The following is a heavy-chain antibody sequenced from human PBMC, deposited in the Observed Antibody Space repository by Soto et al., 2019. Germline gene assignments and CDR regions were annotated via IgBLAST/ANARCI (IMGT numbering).Heavy chain of an antibody. CDR3: ARTQGTSWSYSWFDS. Sequence: GGSLRLSCAASGFTFGNYWMHWVRQAPEMGLVWVSRITADGRTTTHADSVKGRFTISRDNAKNTLYLQMNSLSAEDTAVYYCARTQGTSWSYSWFDSWGQGTLVTVS. J-gene: IGHJ5*01. CDR2: ITADGRTT. CDR1: GFTFGNYW. V-gene: IGHV3-74*01. D-gene: IGHD2-8*02.